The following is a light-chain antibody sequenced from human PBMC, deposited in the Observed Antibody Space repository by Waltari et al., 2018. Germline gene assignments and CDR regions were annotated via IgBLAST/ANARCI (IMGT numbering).Light chain of an antibody. CDR1: SSDIGTYDL. CDR2: EDN. Sequence: QSALTQPASVSGSPGQSITISCTGTSSDIGTYDLVSWYQHLPGEAPKLLIYEDNKRPSGVSYLCSASQASHTASLTMSGLHAEDEAYYSCCSYGGSGNYYVFGGGTKVTVL. V-gene: IGLV2-23*01. CDR3: CSYGGSGNYYV. J-gene: IGLJ1*01.